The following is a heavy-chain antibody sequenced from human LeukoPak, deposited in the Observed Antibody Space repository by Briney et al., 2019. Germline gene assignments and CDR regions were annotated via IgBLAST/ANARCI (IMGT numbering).Heavy chain of an antibody. D-gene: IGHD2-2*01. V-gene: IGHV3-74*01. Sequence: SGGSLRLSCVASGFTFRTYWMHWVRQVPGKGPVWLSRINPDGSSTTYADSVKGRSTISRDNAKNMLYLQINSLRVEDTAIYYCARGGKLEPTAMPTWGQGSLVVVSS. J-gene: IGHJ5*02. CDR3: ARGGKLEPTAMPT. CDR2: INPDGSST. CDR1: GFTFRTYW.